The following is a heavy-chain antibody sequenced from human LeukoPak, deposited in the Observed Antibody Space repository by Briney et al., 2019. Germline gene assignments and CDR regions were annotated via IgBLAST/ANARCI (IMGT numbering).Heavy chain of an antibody. V-gene: IGHV1-18*01. J-gene: IGHJ4*02. Sequence: ASVKVSCKASGYTFTSYGISWVRQAPGQGLEWMGWISAYNGNTNYAQKLQGRVTMTTDTSTSTAYMELRSLRSDDTAVYYCARDSNYDFWGGEFDYWGQGTLVTVSS. CDR2: ISAYNGNT. CDR1: GYTFTSYG. D-gene: IGHD3-3*01. CDR3: ARDSNYDFWGGEFDY.